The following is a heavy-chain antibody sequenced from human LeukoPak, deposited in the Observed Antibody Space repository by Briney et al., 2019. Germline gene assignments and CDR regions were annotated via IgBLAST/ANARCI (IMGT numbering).Heavy chain of an antibody. D-gene: IGHD3-10*01. CDR3: ARDGSGTYWAYYNWFDP. V-gene: IGHV1-8*01. CDR1: GYTFTSYD. Sequence: EASVKVSCKASGYTFTSYDINWVRQATGQGLEWMGCMNPNSGNAGYAQKFQGRVTMTRNTSISTAYMELSNLRPEDTAVYYCARDGSGTYWAYYNWFDPWGQGTLVTVSS. J-gene: IGHJ5*02. CDR2: MNPNSGNA.